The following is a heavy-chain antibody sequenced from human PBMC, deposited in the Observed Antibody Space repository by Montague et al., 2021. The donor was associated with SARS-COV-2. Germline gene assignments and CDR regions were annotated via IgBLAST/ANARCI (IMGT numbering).Heavy chain of an antibody. D-gene: IGHD6-19*01. V-gene: IGHV4-59*08. J-gene: IGHJ4*02. Sequence: SETLSLTCTVSAGSINNHYWSWIRQTPGKELEWIAYVYFSGTASYNPSLKSRVTISVDTSRNQFSLQLTSVTAADTAVYYCARRPSSGWSFDDWGQGTQVSVSS. CDR2: VYFSGTA. CDR1: AGSINNHY. CDR3: ARRPSSGWSFDD.